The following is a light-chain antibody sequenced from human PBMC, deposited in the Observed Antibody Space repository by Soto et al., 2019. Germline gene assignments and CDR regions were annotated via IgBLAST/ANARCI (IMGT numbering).Light chain of an antibody. CDR1: SSDVGGYNY. CDR2: EVS. V-gene: IGLV2-14*01. J-gene: IGLJ2*01. Sequence: QSALTQPASVSGSPGQSITISCTGTSSDVGGYNYVSWYQQHPGKAPKLMIYEVSNRPSGVSNRFSGSKSGNTASLTISGLQAEDEADYYCSSYKSTSPLLVVFGGGTKLTVL. CDR3: SSYKSTSPLLVV.